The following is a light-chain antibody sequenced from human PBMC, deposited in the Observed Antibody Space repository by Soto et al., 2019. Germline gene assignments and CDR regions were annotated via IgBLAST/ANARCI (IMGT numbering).Light chain of an antibody. CDR1: QSVLYSSNNKNC. V-gene: IGKV4-1*01. CDR2: WAS. CDR3: PQCYNTPS. Sequence: DIVMTQSPDSLSVSLGERATINCKSSQSVLYSSNNKNCLAWYQQKPGQSPKLLIYWASTRESGVPDRFSGSGSGTDCTRTISSLQAEDVAVYYCPQCYNTPSFGPGTKVDI. J-gene: IGKJ3*01.